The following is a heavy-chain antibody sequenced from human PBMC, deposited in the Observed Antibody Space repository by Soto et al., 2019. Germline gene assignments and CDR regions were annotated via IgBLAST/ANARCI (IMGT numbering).Heavy chain of an antibody. CDR2: MNPNSGNT. CDR3: ARGRGYCSGGSCYSFVRAFDI. CDR1: GYTFTSYD. D-gene: IGHD2-15*01. V-gene: IGHV1-8*01. Sequence: ASVKVSCKASGYTFTSYDINWVRQATGQGLEWKGWMNPNSGNTGYAQKFQGRVTMTRNTSISTAYMELSSLRSEDTVVYYCARGRGYCSGGSCYSFVRAFDIWGQGTMVTVSS. J-gene: IGHJ3*02.